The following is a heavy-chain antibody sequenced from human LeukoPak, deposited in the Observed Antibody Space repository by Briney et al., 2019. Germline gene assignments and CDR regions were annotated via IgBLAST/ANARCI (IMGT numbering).Heavy chain of an antibody. CDR2: ISSSSSYI. Sequence: GGSLRLSCAASGFTFSSYSMNWVRQAPGKGLEWVSSISSSSSYIYYPDSVKGRFTISRDNAKNSLYLQMNSLRAEDTAVYYCARGHYDILTGYYKEGYWGQGTLVTVSS. V-gene: IGHV3-21*01. CDR1: GFTFSSYS. J-gene: IGHJ4*02. CDR3: ARGHYDILTGYYKEGY. D-gene: IGHD3-9*01.